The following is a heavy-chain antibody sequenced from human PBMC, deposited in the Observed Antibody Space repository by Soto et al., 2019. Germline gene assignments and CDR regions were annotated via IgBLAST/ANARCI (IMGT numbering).Heavy chain of an antibody. V-gene: IGHV3-66*02. CDR3: ARDRGGANAFDI. CDR1: GFTVSINY. CDR2: IYSGGST. Sequence: GESLKISCAASGFTVSINYMSWVRQAPGKGLEWVSVIYSGGSTYYADSVKGRFTISRDNSKNTLYLQMNSLRAEDTAVYYCARDRGGANAFDIWGQGTMVTVSS. J-gene: IGHJ3*02. D-gene: IGHD3-16*01.